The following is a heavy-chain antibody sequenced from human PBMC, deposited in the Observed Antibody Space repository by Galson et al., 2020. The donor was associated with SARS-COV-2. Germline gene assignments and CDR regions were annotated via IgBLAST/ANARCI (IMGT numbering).Heavy chain of an antibody. CDR2: IYYSGSP. CDR3: ASFYFGSASYYPFDY. D-gene: IGHD3-10*01. V-gene: IGHV4-30-4*01. J-gene: IGHJ4*02. CDR1: GGSITSGDYY. Sequence: SETLSITCTVSGGSITSGDYYWSWIRQSPGKGLEWIGYIYYSGSPYSNPSLKSRVTISLQTSKNQFSLKMNSVTAADTAVYYCASFYFGSASYYPFDYWGPGTLVTVSS.